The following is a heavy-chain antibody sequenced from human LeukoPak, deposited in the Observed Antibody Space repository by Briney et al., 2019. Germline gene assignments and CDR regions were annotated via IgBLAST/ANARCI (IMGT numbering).Heavy chain of an antibody. J-gene: IGHJ5*02. CDR2: FDPEDGET. V-gene: IGHV1-24*01. CDR3: ATARGIFCSSTSCYRGWFDP. Sequence: ASVKVSCKVSGYTLTELSMHWVRQAPGKGLEWMGGFDPEDGETIYAQKFQGRVTMTEDTSTDTAYMGLSSLRSEDTAVYYCATARGIFCSSTSCYRGWFDPWGQGTLVTVSS. D-gene: IGHD2-2*01. CDR1: GYTLTELS.